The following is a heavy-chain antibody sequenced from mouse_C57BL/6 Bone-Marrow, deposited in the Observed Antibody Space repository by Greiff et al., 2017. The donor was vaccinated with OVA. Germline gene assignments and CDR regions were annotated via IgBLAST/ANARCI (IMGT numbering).Heavy chain of an antibody. CDR1: GFTFSSYA. CDR3: ARDYYSNYFSWFAY. V-gene: IGHV5-4*01. D-gene: IGHD2-5*01. Sequence: EVKLMESGGGLVKPGGSLKLSCAASGFTFSSYAMSWVRQTPEKRLEWVATISDGGSYTYYPDNVQGRFTISRANAKNNLYLQMSHLKSEDTAMYYCARDYYSNYFSWFAYWGQGTLVTVSA. CDR2: ISDGGSYT. J-gene: IGHJ3*01.